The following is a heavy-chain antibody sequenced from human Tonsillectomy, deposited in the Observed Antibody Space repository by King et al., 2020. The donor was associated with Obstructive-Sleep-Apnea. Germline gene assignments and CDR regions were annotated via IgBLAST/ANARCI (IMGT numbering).Heavy chain of an antibody. D-gene: IGHD6-13*01. J-gene: IGHJ4*02. CDR3: ARDEQQLALDY. V-gene: IGHV3-30*02. CDR1: GFTFRSYG. CDR2: IRYDGSDK. Sequence: VQLVESGGDVVQPGGSLRLSCVASGFTFRSYGMHWVRQAPGKGLDWVSFIRYDGSDKYYADSVRGRFTISRDNSKNTLYLQMNSLRTEDTAVYYCARDEQQLALDYWGQATLVTVSS.